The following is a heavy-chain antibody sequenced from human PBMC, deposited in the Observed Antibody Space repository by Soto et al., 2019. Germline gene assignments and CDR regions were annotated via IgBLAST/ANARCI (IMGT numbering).Heavy chain of an antibody. CDR3: ARDRGYCSGGSCYPVAFDI. D-gene: IGHD2-15*01. Sequence: TSETLSLTCAVSGYSISSGYYWGWIRQPPGKGLEWIGSIYHSGSTYYNPSLKSRVTISVDTSKNQFSLKLSSVTAADTAVYYCARDRGYCSGGSCYPVAFDIWGQGTMVTVSS. V-gene: IGHV4-38-2*02. CDR1: GYSISSGYY. J-gene: IGHJ3*02. CDR2: IYHSGST.